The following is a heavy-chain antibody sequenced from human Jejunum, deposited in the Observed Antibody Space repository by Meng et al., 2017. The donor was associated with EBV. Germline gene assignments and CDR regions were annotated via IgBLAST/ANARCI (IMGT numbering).Heavy chain of an antibody. Sequence: VPLLGVGGGLVQPGGSLRPSCAASVFTFTTDAMSWVRQAPGKGLEWVSVITGSGGSTYYADSVKGRFTISRDSSKNTLYLQMNSLRAEDTAVYYCAKLVRDWGQGTLVTVSS. CDR2: ITGSGGST. V-gene: IGHV3-23*01. CDR3: AKLVRD. J-gene: IGHJ4*02. D-gene: IGHD2/OR15-2a*01. CDR1: VFTFTTDA.